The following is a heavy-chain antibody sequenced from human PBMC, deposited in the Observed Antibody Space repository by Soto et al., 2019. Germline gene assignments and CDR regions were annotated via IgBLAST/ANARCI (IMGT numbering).Heavy chain of an antibody. J-gene: IGHJ6*02. CDR3: AKDGSWGYCSSTSFYNPGYYYYGMDV. CDR1: GFTFSSYA. Sequence: PGGSLRLSCAASGFTFSSYAMSWVRQAPGKGLEWVSAISGSGGSTYYADSVKGRFTISRDNSKNTLYLQMNSLRAEDTAVYYCAKDGSWGYCSSTSFYNPGYYYYGMDVCGQRSTVPVSS. D-gene: IGHD2-2*02. V-gene: IGHV3-23*01. CDR2: ISGSGGST.